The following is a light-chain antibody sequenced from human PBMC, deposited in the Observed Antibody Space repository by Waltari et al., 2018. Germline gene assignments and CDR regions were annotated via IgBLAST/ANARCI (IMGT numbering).Light chain of an antibody. CDR3: SSYSSSTSLCV. Sequence: QSALTQPASVSGSPGQSITISCTGTSSDIGNFNSVPWYQQHPGKAPKLMLFEVTNRPSGISNRFSGSKSDNTAFLTISGLQAEDEADYYCSSYSSSTSLCVFGTGTKVTVL. V-gene: IGLV2-14*01. CDR2: EVT. CDR1: SSDIGNFNS. J-gene: IGLJ1*01.